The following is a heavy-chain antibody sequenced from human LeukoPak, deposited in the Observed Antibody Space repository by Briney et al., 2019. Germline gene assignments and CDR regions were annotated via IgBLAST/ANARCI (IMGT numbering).Heavy chain of an antibody. CDR2: IWYDGSNK. CDR1: GFTLSSYA. Sequence: GGSLRLSCAASGFTLSSYAMHWVRQAPGKGLEWVAIIWYDGSNKYYGNSVRGRFTISRDNSKNTVYLQMNSLRDDDTAVYYCARAGLHLWPTNWDHGTLVTVSS. D-gene: IGHD5-18*01. CDR3: ARAGLHLWPTN. V-gene: IGHV3-33*01. J-gene: IGHJ4*03.